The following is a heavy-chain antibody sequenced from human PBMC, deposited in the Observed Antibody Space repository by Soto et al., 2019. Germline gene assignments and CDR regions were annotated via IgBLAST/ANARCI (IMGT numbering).Heavy chain of an antibody. CDR2: IYYSGST. CDR1: GGSISSGDYY. Sequence: PSETLSLTCTVSGGSISSGDYYWSWIRQPPGKGLEWIGYIYYSGSTHYNPSLRRQVTISVDTSKNQFSLKLSSVTAADTAVYYCARVGVVVAATSWFDPWGQETLVPVS. V-gene: IGHV4-30-4*01. J-gene: IGHJ5*02. D-gene: IGHD2-15*01. CDR3: ARVGVVVAATSWFDP.